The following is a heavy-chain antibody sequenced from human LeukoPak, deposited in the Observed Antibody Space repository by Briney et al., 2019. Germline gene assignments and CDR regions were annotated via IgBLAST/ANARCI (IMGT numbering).Heavy chain of an antibody. CDR1: GGSISSYY. Sequence: KPSETLSLTCTVSGGSISSYYWSWIRQPAGKGLEWIGRIYTSGSTNYNPSLKGRVTMSVDTSKNQFSLKLSSVTAADTAVYYCARDSRAAAGPNWFDPWGQGTLVTVSS. CDR2: IYTSGST. CDR3: ARDSRAAAGPNWFDP. D-gene: IGHD6-13*01. V-gene: IGHV4-4*07. J-gene: IGHJ5*02.